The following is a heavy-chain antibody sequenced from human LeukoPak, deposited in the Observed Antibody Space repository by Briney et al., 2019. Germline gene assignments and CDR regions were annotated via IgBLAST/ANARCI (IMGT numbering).Heavy chain of an antibody. CDR1: GFPFSSHG. CDR3: AKDGAWLRFDD. Sequence: GGSLRLSCAGSGFPFSSHGMNWVRQAPGKGLEWVSGISPGGGPTCYADSVRGRFSISRDDLKNTLYLQMENLRADDTAVYYCAKDGAWLRFDDWGQGILVTVSS. V-gene: IGHV3-23*01. D-gene: IGHD3-22*01. CDR2: ISPGGGPT. J-gene: IGHJ4*02.